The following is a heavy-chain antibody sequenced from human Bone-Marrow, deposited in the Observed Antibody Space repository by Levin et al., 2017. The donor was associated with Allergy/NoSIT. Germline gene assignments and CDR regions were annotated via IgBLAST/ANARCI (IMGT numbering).Heavy chain of an antibody. CDR3: APLRSCSGGSCYRLNEWHWFDP. CDR1: GFTFSDYY. V-gene: IGHV3-11*06. Sequence: GGSLRLSCAASGFTFSDYYMSWIRQAPGKGLEWVSYISSSSSYTNYADSVKGRFTISRDNAKNSLYLQMNSLRAEDTAVYYCAPLRSCSGGSCYRLNEWHWFDPWGQGTLVTVSS. D-gene: IGHD2-15*01. CDR2: ISSSSSYT. J-gene: IGHJ5*02.